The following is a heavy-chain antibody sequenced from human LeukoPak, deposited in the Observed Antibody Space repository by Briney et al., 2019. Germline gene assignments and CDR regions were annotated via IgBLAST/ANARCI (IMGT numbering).Heavy chain of an antibody. CDR2: ISSSSSYI. J-gene: IGHJ4*02. CDR3: ASDIIVGATDADY. CDR1: GFTFSSYS. D-gene: IGHD1-26*01. V-gene: IGHV3-21*01. Sequence: GGSLRLSCAASGFTFSSYSMNWVRQAPGKGLEWVSSISSSSSYIYYADSVKGRFTISRDNAKNSLYLQMNSLRAEDTTVYYCASDIIVGATDADYWGQGTLVTVSS.